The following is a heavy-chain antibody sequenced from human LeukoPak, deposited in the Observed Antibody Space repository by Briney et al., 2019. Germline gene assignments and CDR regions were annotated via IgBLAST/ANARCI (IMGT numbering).Heavy chain of an antibody. CDR2: ISSSSSTI. D-gene: IGHD2-2*01. CDR1: GFTFSSYS. Sequence: GGSLRLSCAASGFTFSSYSMNWVRQAPGKGLEWVSYISSSSSTIYYADSVKGRFTISRDNAKNSLYLQMNSLRAEDTAVYYCARRDIVVVPAAMDYYYYYYMDVWGKGTTVTVSS. V-gene: IGHV3-48*01. J-gene: IGHJ6*03. CDR3: ARRDIVVVPAAMDYYYYYYMDV.